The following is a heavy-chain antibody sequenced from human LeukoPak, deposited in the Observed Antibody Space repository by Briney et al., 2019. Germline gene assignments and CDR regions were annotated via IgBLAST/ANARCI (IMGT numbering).Heavy chain of an antibody. Sequence: ASVKVSCKASGYTFTGYYMHWVRQAPGQGLEWMGWINPNSGGTNYAQKFQGRVTMTRDTSISTAYMELSRLRSDDTAVYYCARDRGIQLWCDFDYWGQGTLVTVSS. CDR2: INPNSGGT. J-gene: IGHJ4*02. D-gene: IGHD5-18*01. CDR3: ARDRGIQLWCDFDY. V-gene: IGHV1-2*02. CDR1: GYTFTGYY.